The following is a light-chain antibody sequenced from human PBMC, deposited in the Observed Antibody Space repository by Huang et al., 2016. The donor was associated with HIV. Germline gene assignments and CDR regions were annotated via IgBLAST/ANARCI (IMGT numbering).Light chain of an antibody. Sequence: EIVMTQSPATLSVSPGERVILSCRASQSVRTNFAWHQQKFGQAPRLLIYGASTRAAGIPARFSGSGSGTEFTLTITTLQSEDFAVYYCQQYNDWPWTFGQGTKVEIK. V-gene: IGKV3-15*01. J-gene: IGKJ1*01. CDR3: QQYNDWPWT. CDR2: GAS. CDR1: QSVRTN.